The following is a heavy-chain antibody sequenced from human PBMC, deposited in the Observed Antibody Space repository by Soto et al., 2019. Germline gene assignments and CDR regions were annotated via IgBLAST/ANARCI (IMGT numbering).Heavy chain of an antibody. D-gene: IGHD2-15*01. V-gene: IGHV3-11*06. CDR2: ISSSGSYT. Sequence: GGSLRLSCAASGFSFSDYYINWIRQPPWKGLDWVSYISSSGSYTNHADSVKGRFTISRDNAKSSVYLQMNSLTAGDTAVYYCERVTYCSRVSCFYGMDVSGQGTTVTVSS. CDR1: GFSFSDYY. J-gene: IGHJ6*02. CDR3: ERVTYCSRVSCFYGMDV.